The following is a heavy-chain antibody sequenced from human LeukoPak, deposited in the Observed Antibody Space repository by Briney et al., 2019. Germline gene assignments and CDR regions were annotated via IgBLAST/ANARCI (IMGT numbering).Heavy chain of an antibody. J-gene: IGHJ3*01. CDR3: STPELRDESSGYSVNDAFHL. D-gene: IGHD3-22*01. CDR1: GFTLINAW. CDR2: IQSKSDGRTT. Sequence: GGSLRLSCAASGFTLINAWMSSVRQVPGKGLEWGSRIQSKSDGRTTDYAAPVKGRFTIPRDDSKNTLYLQMNSLKIEDTGVCYCSTPELRDESSGYSVNDAFHLGAQETMVPVSS. V-gene: IGHV3-15*01.